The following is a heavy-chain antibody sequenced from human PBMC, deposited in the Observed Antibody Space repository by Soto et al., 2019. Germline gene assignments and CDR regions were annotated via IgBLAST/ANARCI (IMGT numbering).Heavy chain of an antibody. D-gene: IGHD2-15*01. CDR1: GGSISSGGYY. CDR2: IYYSGST. J-gene: IGHJ4*02. V-gene: IGHV4-31*03. CDR3: ATGTLGPVVAATGFDY. Sequence: SETLSLTCTVSGGSISSGGYYWSWIRQHPGKGLEWIGYIYYSGSTYYNPSLKSRVTISVDTSKNQFSLKLSSVTAADTAVYYCATGTLGPVVAATGFDYWGQGTLVTVSS.